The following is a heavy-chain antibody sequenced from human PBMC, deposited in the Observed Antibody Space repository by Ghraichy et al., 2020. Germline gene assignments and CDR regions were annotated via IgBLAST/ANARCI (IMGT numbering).Heavy chain of an antibody. V-gene: IGHV3-23*01. CDR1: GFTFSSYA. CDR2: ISGSGSST. Sequence: GSLRLSCAASGFTFSSYAMSWVRQAPGKGLEWVSAISGSGSSTYYADSVKGRFTISRDNSKNTLYLQMNSLRAEDTAVYYCAKDLNAARPAEYFQHWGQGTLVTVSS. J-gene: IGHJ1*01. CDR3: AKDLNAARPAEYFQH. D-gene: IGHD6-6*01.